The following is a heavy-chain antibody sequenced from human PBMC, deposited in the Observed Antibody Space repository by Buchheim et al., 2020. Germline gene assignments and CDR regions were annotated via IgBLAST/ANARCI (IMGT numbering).Heavy chain of an antibody. CDR3: ARDRPGGYCSGGSCYSTADYYYGMDV. CDR1: GFTFSSYA. J-gene: IGHJ6*02. V-gene: IGHV3-30-3*01. CDR2: ISYDGSNK. Sequence: QVQLVESGGGVVQPGRSLRLSCAASGFTFSSYAMHWVRQAPGKGLEWVAVISYDGSNKYYADSVKGRFTISRANSKTTLYLQMNSLRAEDTAVYYCARDRPGGYCSGGSCYSTADYYYGMDVWGQGTT. D-gene: IGHD2-15*01.